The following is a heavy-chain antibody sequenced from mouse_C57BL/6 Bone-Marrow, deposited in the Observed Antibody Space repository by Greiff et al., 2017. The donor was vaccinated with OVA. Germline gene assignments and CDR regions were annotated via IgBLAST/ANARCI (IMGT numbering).Heavy chain of an antibody. V-gene: IGHV2-2*01. D-gene: IGHD2-5*01. CDR3: ARNGHYSNYEFAY. CDR2: IWSGGST. CDR1: GFSLTSYG. Sequence: VKLMESGPGLVQPSQSLSITCTVSGFSLTSYGVHWVRQSPGKGLEWLGVIWSGGSTDYNAAFISRLSISKDNSKSQVFFKMNSLQADDTAIYYCARNGHYSNYEFAYWGQGTLVTVSA. J-gene: IGHJ3*01.